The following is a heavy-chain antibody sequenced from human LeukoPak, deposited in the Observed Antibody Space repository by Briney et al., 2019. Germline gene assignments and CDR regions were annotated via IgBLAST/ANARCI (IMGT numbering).Heavy chain of an antibody. CDR1: GFTFSSYS. D-gene: IGHD6-13*01. J-gene: IGHJ5*02. V-gene: IGHV3-21*01. CDR3: ARAIAAAGTITWFDP. Sequence: GGSLRLSCAASGFTFSSYSMNWVRQAPGKGLEWVSSISSSSSYIYYADSVKGRFTISRDNAKNSLYLQMNSLRAEDTAVYYCARAIAAAGTITWFDPWGQGTLVTVSS. CDR2: ISSSSSYI.